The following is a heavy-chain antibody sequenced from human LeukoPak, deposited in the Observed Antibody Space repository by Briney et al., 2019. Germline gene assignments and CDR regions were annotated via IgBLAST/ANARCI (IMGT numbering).Heavy chain of an antibody. CDR1: GYTFTGYG. Sequence: GASVKVSCKASGYTFTGYGISWVRQAPGQGLEWMGWISAYNGNTNYAQKLQGRVTMTTDTSTSTAYMELRSLRSDDTAVYYCARDRIKTSSGSSPPGYWGQGTLVTVSS. V-gene: IGHV1-18*01. D-gene: IGHD1-26*01. CDR3: ARDRIKTSSGSSPPGY. CDR2: ISAYNGNT. J-gene: IGHJ4*02.